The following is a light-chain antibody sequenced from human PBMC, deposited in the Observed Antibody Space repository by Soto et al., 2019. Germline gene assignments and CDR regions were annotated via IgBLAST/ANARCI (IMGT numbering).Light chain of an antibody. CDR3: QQTDSFPLS. Sequence: DIQMTQSPSSVAASIGDRVTITCRASQGIRNWLAWYQQTPGQAPELLIFAASSMQSGVPSRFSGRGSGTEFTLTIDSLQPEDFATYYCQQTDSFPLSFGGGTKVDI. V-gene: IGKV1D-12*01. J-gene: IGKJ4*01. CDR1: QGIRNW. CDR2: AAS.